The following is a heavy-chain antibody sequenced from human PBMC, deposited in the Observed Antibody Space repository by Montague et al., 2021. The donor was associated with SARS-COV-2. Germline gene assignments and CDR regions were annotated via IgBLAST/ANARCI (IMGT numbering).Heavy chain of an antibody. Sequence: SETLSLTCTVSGGSITRNYYCGWRRPPPGKLLERGGKNYNSGTTYINSSLSRRTTISVDSSKNQFSLLLTSVTAADTAVYYCARPLVRGVPKAFDTWGQGALVIVSS. CDR3: ARPLVRGVPKAFDT. CDR1: GGSITRNYY. J-gene: IGHJ3*02. D-gene: IGHD3-10*01. CDR2: NYNSGTT. V-gene: IGHV4-39*01.